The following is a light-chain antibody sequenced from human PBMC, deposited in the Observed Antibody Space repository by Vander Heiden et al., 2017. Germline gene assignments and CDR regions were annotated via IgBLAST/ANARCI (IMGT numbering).Light chain of an antibody. CDR3: QQYSNWPMFT. V-gene: IGKV3-11*01. CDR1: QSVSSY. CDR2: GAS. J-gene: IGKJ3*01. Sequence: EIVLTQSPATLSLSPGERATLSCRASQSVSSYLAWYQQKPGQAPRLLIYGASTRATGIPARFSGSGSGTEFTLTISSLESEDFAVYYCQQYSNWPMFTFGHGTKVDIK.